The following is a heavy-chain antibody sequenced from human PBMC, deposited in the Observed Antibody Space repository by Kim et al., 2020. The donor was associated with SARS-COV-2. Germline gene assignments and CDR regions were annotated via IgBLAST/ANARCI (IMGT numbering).Heavy chain of an antibody. J-gene: IGHJ4*02. Sequence: SYNPALKSRVTISVDTSKNQFSLKLSSVPAADTAVYYCARSYGSGLFDYWGQGTLVTVSS. V-gene: IGHV4-30-2*05. CDR3: ARSYGSGLFDY. D-gene: IGHD3-10*01.